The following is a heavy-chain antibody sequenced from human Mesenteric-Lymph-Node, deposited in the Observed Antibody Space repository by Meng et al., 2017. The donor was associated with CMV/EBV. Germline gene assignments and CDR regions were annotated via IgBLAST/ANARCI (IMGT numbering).Heavy chain of an antibody. V-gene: IGHV4-34*01. CDR3: ARGSSYDILTGYFDY. CDR2: INHSGST. Sequence: QVQLHQWGAGLLKPSEILSVTCAVYGGSFSGYYWNGIRQSPEKGLEWIGEINHSGSTTYNPSFTSRIIISVDTSTNQISLNMSSVTAADTAVYYCARGSSYDILTGYFDYWGQGALVTVSS. D-gene: IGHD3-9*01. CDR1: GGSFSGYY. J-gene: IGHJ4*02.